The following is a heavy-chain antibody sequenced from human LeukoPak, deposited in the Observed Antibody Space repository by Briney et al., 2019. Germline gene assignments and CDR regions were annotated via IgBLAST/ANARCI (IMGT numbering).Heavy chain of an antibody. J-gene: IGHJ4*02. CDR2: ISGSGGTT. CDR3: AKGAGDSSGYYRFDY. D-gene: IGHD3-22*01. Sequence: GGSLRLSCAASGISFSTHAMTWVRQAPGKGLEWVSGISGSGGTTNYADSVKGRFTISRDNSKNTLYLQMNSLRAEDTALYYCAKGAGDSSGYYRFDYWGQGTLVTVSS. V-gene: IGHV3-23*01. CDR1: GISFSTHA.